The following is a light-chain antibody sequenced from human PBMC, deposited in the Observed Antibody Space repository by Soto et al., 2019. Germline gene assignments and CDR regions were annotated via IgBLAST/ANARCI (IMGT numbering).Light chain of an antibody. V-gene: IGKV1-27*01. CDR3: QKYNSAPST. Sequence: DIQMTQSPSSLSASVGDRVTITCRASQGISNYLAWYQQQPGKVPKLLIYVASTLQSGVPSRFSGSGSGTDFTLSISSLQPEDVATYYCQKYNSAPSTFGQGTKVEIK. CDR1: QGISNY. CDR2: VAS. J-gene: IGKJ1*01.